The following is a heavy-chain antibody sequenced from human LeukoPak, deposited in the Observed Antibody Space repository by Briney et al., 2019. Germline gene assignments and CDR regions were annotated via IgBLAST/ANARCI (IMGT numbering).Heavy chain of an antibody. J-gene: IGHJ4*02. Sequence: PSETLSLTCTVSGGSISSSSYYWGWIRQPPGKGLEWIGSIYYSGSTYYNPSLKSRVTISVDTSKNQFSLKLSSVTAADTAVYYCARDTNDISTGYYVDYWGQGTLVTVSS. V-gene: IGHV4-39*07. CDR3: ARDTNDISTGYYVDY. CDR1: GGSISSSSYY. CDR2: IYYSGST. D-gene: IGHD3-9*01.